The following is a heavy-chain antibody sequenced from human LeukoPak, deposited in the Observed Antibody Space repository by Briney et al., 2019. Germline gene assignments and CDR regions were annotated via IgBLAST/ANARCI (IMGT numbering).Heavy chain of an antibody. Sequence: SETLSLTCAVYGGSFSGYYWSWIRQPPGKGLEWIGEINHSGSTNYNPSLKSRVTISVDTSKNQFSLKLSSVTAADTAVYYCARLTRLRTLNYYMDVWGKGTTVTVSS. CDR1: GGSFSGYY. CDR2: INHSGST. V-gene: IGHV4-34*01. D-gene: IGHD4-17*01. J-gene: IGHJ6*03. CDR3: ARLTRLRTLNYYMDV.